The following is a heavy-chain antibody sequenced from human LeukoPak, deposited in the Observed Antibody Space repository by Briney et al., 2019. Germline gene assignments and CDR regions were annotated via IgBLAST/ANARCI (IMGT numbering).Heavy chain of an antibody. V-gene: IGHV3-30*18. Sequence: PGRSLRLSCAASGFTFSSYGMHWVRQAPGKGLEWVAVISYDGSNKYYADSVKGRFTISRDNSKNTLYLQMNSLRAEDTAVYYCAKDQVAYCDGDCLSGFDPWGQGTLVTVSS. D-gene: IGHD2-21*02. CDR2: ISYDGSNK. CDR3: AKDQVAYCDGDCLSGFDP. J-gene: IGHJ5*02. CDR1: GFTFSSYG.